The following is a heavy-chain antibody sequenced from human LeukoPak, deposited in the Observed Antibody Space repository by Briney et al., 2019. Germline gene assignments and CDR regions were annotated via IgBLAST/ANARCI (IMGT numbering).Heavy chain of an antibody. D-gene: IGHD4-23*01. J-gene: IGHJ4*02. V-gene: IGHV4-34*01. CDR1: GGSFSGYY. CDR2: IDHSGST. Sequence: SETLSLTCAVYGGSFSGYYWSWIRQPPGKGLEWIGEIDHSGSTNYNPSLKSRVTISVDTSKNQFSLKLSSVTAADTAVYYCARGHLYGGNLYYFDYWGQGTLATVSS. CDR3: ARGHLYGGNLYYFDY.